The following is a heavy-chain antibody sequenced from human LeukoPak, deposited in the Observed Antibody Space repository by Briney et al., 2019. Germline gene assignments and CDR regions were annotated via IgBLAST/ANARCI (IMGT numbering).Heavy chain of an antibody. CDR1: GGSISSGDYY. Sequence: ASQTLSLTCTVSGGSISSGDYYWSWIRQPPGKGLEWIGYIYYSGSTYYNPSLKSRVTVSVDTSKNQFSLKLSSVTAADMAVYYCASQYYYDSSGYYPFDYWGQGTLVTVSS. CDR2: IYYSGST. CDR3: ASQYYYDSSGYYPFDY. J-gene: IGHJ4*02. V-gene: IGHV4-30-4*01. D-gene: IGHD3-22*01.